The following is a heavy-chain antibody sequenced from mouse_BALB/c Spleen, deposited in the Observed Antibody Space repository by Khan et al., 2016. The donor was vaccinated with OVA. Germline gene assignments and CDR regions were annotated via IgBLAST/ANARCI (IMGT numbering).Heavy chain of an antibody. V-gene: IGHV2-6-4*01. D-gene: IGHD2-14*01. CDR1: GFSLSSNN. J-gene: IGHJ4*01. CDR2: IWGGGGT. CDR3: SRAYYRYYGYYATDY. Sequence: QVQLQQSGPGLVAPSPSLSITCTVSGFSLSSNNIHWVRQTPGQGLEWIGMIWGGGGTDYYYTLKSSMRIRKDNAKSQVLSKMNSLQAYVKLMYYGSRAYYRYYGYYATDYWGQGTSVTVSS.